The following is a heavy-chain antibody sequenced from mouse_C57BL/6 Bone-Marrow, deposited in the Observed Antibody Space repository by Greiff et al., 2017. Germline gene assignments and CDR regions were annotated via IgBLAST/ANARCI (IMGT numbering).Heavy chain of an antibody. J-gene: IGHJ4*01. V-gene: IGHV1-22*01. CDR3: ASSSGYGGAMDY. CDR1: GYTFTDYN. CDR2: INPNNGGT. D-gene: IGHD3-2*02. Sequence: VQLQQSGPELVKPGASVKMSCKASGYTFTDYNMHWVKQSHGKSLEWIGYINPNNGGTSYNQKFKGKATLTVNKSSSTAYMELRILTSEDSAVYYCASSSGYGGAMDYWGQGTSVTVAS.